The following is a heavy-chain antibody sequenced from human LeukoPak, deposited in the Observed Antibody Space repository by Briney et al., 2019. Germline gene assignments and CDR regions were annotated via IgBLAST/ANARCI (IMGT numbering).Heavy chain of an antibody. CDR1: GFTFSTYT. CDR3: ARVSSGQAYDY. D-gene: IGHD6-19*01. CDR2: ISSSSSYI. Sequence: GGSLRLSCAASGFTFSTYTMNWVRQAPGKGLEWVSSISSSSSYIYYADSVKGRFTISRDNAKNSLYLQMNSLRAEDTAVYYCARVSSGQAYDYWGQGTLVTVSS. J-gene: IGHJ4*02. V-gene: IGHV3-21*01.